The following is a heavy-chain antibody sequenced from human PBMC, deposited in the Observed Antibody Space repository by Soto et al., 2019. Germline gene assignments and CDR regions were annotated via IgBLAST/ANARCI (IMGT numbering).Heavy chain of an antibody. D-gene: IGHD5-18*01. J-gene: IGHJ4*02. CDR3: ARDSDTAMVDY. V-gene: IGHV1-18*01. CDR1: GYTFTSYG. Sequence: VSVKVSCEASGYTFTSYGISWVRQAPGQGLEWMGWISAYNGNTNYAQKLQGRVTMTTDTSTSTAYMELRSLRSDDTAVYYCARDSDTAMVDYWGQGTLVTVSS. CDR2: ISAYNGNT.